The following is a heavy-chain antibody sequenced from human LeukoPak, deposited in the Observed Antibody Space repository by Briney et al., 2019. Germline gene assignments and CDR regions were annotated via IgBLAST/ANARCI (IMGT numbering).Heavy chain of an antibody. J-gene: IGHJ4*02. Sequence: VASVKVSCKASGYSFGNFGVHWLRHAPGQRLEWMGWINVGNGYTKYSQKFQGRVTITRDTSATTAYMELSSLTSEDTAVYYCARYINGAFDYWGQGTLVTVSS. CDR1: GYSFGNFG. D-gene: IGHD2-8*01. CDR2: INVGNGYT. CDR3: ARYINGAFDY. V-gene: IGHV1-3*01.